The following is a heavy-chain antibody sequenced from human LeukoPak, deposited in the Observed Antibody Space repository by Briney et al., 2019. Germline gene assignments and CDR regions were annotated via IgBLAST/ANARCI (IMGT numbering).Heavy chain of an antibody. Sequence: SETLSLTCTVSGGSISSSSYYWGWIRQPPGKGLEWIGSIYYSGSTYYNPSLKSRVTISVDTSKNQFSLKLSSVTAADTAVYYCARLHYDILTDWGQGTLVTVSS. J-gene: IGHJ4*02. V-gene: IGHV4-39*01. CDR2: IYYSGST. CDR1: GGSISSSSYY. CDR3: ARLHYDILTD. D-gene: IGHD3-9*01.